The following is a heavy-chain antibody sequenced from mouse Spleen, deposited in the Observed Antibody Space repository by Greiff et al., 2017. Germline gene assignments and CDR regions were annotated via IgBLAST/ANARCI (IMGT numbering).Heavy chain of an antibody. J-gene: IGHJ4*01. Sequence: DVKLVESGGGLVQPGGSRKLSCAASGFTFSDYGMAWVRQAPGQGPEWVAFISNLAYSIYYADTVTGRFTISRENAKNTLYLEMSSLRSEDTAMYYCSRVRGGEGAMDYWGQGTSVTVSA. CDR3: SRVRGGEGAMDY. CDR1: GFTFSDYG. D-gene: IGHD2-13*01. CDR2: ISNLAYSI. V-gene: IGHV5-15*02.